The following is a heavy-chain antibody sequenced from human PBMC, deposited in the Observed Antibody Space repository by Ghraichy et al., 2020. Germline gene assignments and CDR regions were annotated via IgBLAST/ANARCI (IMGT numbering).Heavy chain of an antibody. J-gene: IGHJ6*02. V-gene: IGHV3-43*01. CDR3: AKDRSTVRYYYYYGMDV. Sequence: GGSLRLSCAASGFTFDDYTMHWVRQAPGKGLEWVSLISWDGGSTYYADSVKGRFTISRDNSKNSLYLQMNSLRTEDTALYYCAKDRSTVRYYYYYGMDVWGQGTTVTVSS. D-gene: IGHD4-17*01. CDR1: GFTFDDYT. CDR2: ISWDGGST.